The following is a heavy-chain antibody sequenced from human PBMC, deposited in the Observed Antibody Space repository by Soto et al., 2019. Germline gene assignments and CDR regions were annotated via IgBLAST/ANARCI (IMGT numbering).Heavy chain of an antibody. V-gene: IGHV4-61*01. CDR1: GGSVSSGSYY. CDR3: ARDRSGYSYGYSVEKMNYYYGMDV. CDR2: IYYSGST. D-gene: IGHD5-18*01. J-gene: IGHJ6*02. Sequence: SETLSLTCTVSGGSVSSGSYYWSWIRQPPGKGLEWIGYIYYSGSTNYNPSLKSRVTISVDTSKNQFSLKLSSVTAADTAVYYCARDRSGYSYGYSVEKMNYYYGMDVWGQGTTVTVSS.